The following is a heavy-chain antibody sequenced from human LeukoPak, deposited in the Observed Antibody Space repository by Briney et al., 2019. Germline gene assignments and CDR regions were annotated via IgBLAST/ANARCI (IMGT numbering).Heavy chain of an antibody. D-gene: IGHD3-10*01. CDR2: IYPGDSDT. J-gene: IGHJ4*02. Sequence: GASLKISCKASGSSFITHWIAWVRPTPGKGLEWMGIIYPGDSDTKYSPSFQGQVTISADKSISTAYLQWSSLKASDTAMYYCAKGAGGSGSYYPYFWGQGTLVTVSS. CDR1: GSSFITHW. CDR3: AKGAGGSGSYYPYF. V-gene: IGHV5-51*01.